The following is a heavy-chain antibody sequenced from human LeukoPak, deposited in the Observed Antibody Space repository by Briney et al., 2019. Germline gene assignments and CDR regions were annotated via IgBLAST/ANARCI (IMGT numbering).Heavy chain of an antibody. Sequence: PGGSLRLSCAASGFTVSSNYMSWVRQAPGKGLEWVSVIYSGGSTYYADPVKGRFTISRDNSKNTLYLQMNSLRAEDTAVYYCASGDCSSTSCYDYWGQGTLVTVSS. V-gene: IGHV3-53*01. CDR2: IYSGGST. CDR1: GFTVSSNY. D-gene: IGHD2-2*01. J-gene: IGHJ4*02. CDR3: ASGDCSSTSCYDY.